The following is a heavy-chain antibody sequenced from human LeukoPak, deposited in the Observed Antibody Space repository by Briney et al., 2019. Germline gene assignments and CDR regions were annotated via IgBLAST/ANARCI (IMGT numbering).Heavy chain of an antibody. CDR3: AKTLNDYYDSSGYYHGWFDP. CDR2: IHTSGST. CDR1: GGSISSYY. Sequence: SETLSLTCTVSGGSISSYYWSWIRQPPGKGLEWIGYIHTSGSTNYNPSLKSRVTISVDTSKNQFSLKLSSVTAADTAVYYCAKTLNDYYDSSGYYHGWFDPWGQGTLVTVSS. V-gene: IGHV4-4*09. D-gene: IGHD3-22*01. J-gene: IGHJ5*02.